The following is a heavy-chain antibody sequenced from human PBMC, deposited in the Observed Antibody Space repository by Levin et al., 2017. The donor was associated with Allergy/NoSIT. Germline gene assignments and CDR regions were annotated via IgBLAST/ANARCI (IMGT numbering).Heavy chain of an antibody. CDR2: IYLSGST. CDR1: GGSISSGGYS. CDR3: VRVAGYSYGYYFDY. J-gene: IGHJ4*02. D-gene: IGHD5-18*01. V-gene: IGHV4-30-2*01. Sequence: SETLSLTCAVSGGSISSGGYSWSWIRQPPGTGLEWIGNIYLSGSTYYNPSLKSRVTISVDRSKNQFSLNLSSVTAADTAVYYCVRVAGYSYGYYFDYWGQGTLVTVSS.